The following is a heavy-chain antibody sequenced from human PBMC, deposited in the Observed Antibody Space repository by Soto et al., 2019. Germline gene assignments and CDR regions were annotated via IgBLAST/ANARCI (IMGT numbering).Heavy chain of an antibody. Sequence: GPPVKVSCKASGGTFSSYTISWVRQAPGQGLEWMGRIIPILGIANYAQKFQGRVTITADKSTSTAYMELSSLRSEDTAVYYCARDPNIVVVPAASYYFDYWGQGTLVTVSS. CDR1: GGTFSSYT. CDR2: IIPILGIA. V-gene: IGHV1-69*04. D-gene: IGHD2-2*01. CDR3: ARDPNIVVVPAASYYFDY. J-gene: IGHJ4*02.